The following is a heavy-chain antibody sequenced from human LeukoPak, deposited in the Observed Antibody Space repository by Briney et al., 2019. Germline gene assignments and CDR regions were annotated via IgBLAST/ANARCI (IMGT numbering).Heavy chain of an antibody. V-gene: IGHV3-11*01. Sequence: GGSLRLSCAASGFTFSDYYMSWIRQAPGKGLEWVSYISSSGSTIYYADSVKGRLTISRDNAKNSLYLQMNSLRAEDTAVYYCARVPYYYDSSGVDYWGQGTLVTVSS. D-gene: IGHD3-22*01. CDR3: ARVPYYYDSSGVDY. CDR1: GFTFSDYY. J-gene: IGHJ4*02. CDR2: ISSSGSTI.